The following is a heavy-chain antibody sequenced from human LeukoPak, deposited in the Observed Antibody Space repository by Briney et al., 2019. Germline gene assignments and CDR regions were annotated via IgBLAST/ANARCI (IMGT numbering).Heavy chain of an antibody. Sequence: SGGSLRLSCAASGFTVSSNYMSWVRQAPGKGLEWVSVIYSGGSTYYADSVKGRFTISRDNSKNTLYLQMNSLRAEDTAVYYCARDRSGYMYFQHWGQGTLVTVSS. J-gene: IGHJ1*01. CDR3: ARDRSGYMYFQH. CDR1: GFTVSSNY. D-gene: IGHD3-22*01. V-gene: IGHV3-53*01. CDR2: IYSGGST.